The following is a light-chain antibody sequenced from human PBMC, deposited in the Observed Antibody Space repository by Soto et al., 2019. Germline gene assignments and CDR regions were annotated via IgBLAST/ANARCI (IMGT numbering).Light chain of an antibody. V-gene: IGLV1-47*02. CDR1: NFNIGNYY. J-gene: IGLJ2*01. Sequence: QLVLTQSPSASGTPGQRVTISCSGSNFNIGNYYTYWYQHLPGTAPKLLIYSSSQRPSGVPDRFSGSKSGTSASLAISGLRSEDEAVYYCAAWDDSLRAVVFGGGTKVTVL. CDR2: SSS. CDR3: AAWDDSLRAVV.